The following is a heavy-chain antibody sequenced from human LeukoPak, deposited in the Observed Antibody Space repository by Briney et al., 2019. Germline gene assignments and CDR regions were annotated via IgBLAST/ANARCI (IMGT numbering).Heavy chain of an antibody. J-gene: IGHJ4*02. Sequence: SVKVSCKASGGTFSSYAISWVRQAPGQGLEWMGGIIPIFGTANYAQKFQGRVTITTDESTSTAYMELSSLRSEDTAVYYCARGISIGCSSTSCPPGYWGQGTLVTVSS. CDR2: IIPIFGTA. CDR3: ARGISIGCSSTSCPPGY. D-gene: IGHD2-2*01. V-gene: IGHV1-69*05. CDR1: GGTFSSYA.